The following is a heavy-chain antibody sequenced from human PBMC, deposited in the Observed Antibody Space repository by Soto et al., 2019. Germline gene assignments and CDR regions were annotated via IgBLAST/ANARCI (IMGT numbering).Heavy chain of an antibody. CDR1: GYTFTNYD. V-gene: IGHV1-18*04. J-gene: IGHJ3*02. D-gene: IGHD6-6*01. Sequence: GASVKVSCKASGYTFTNYDVTWVRQAPGQGLEWMEWISTSTGNTNYAQKLQGRVTMTTDTSASTAYMELRSLRSDDTAVYYCARGEGMAARHDGYDIWGQGTMVTVSS. CDR3: ARGEGMAARHDGYDI. CDR2: ISTSTGNT.